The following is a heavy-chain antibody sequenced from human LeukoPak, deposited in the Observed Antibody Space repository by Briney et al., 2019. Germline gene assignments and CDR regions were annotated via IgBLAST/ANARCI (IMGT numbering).Heavy chain of an antibody. V-gene: IGHV4-4*02. CDR1: GGSISSSNW. J-gene: IGHJ4*02. D-gene: IGHD3-10*01. CDR2: IYHSGST. Sequence: SETLSLTCAVSGGSISSSNWWSWVRQPPGKGLEWIGEIYHSGSTDYNPSLKSRVTISVDKSKNQFSLKLSSVTAADTAVYYCARGGRIYYGSGSYLDYWGQGTLVTVSS. CDR3: ARGGRIYYGSGSYLDY.